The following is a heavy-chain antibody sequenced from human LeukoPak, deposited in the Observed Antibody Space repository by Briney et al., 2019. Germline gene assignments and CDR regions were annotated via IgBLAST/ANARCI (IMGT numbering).Heavy chain of an antibody. CDR3: ASWYSSGHEAFDI. Sequence: ASVKVSCKAPGYTFTSYAMNWVRQAPGQGLEWMGWTNTNTGNPTYAQGFTGRFVFSLDTSVSTAYLQISSLKAEDTAVYYCASWYSSGHEAFDIWGQGTMVTVSS. V-gene: IGHV7-4-1*02. D-gene: IGHD6-19*01. J-gene: IGHJ3*02. CDR2: TNTNTGNP. CDR1: GYTFTSYA.